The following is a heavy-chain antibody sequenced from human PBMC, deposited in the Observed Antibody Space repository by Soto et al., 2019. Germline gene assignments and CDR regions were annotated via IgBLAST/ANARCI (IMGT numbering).Heavy chain of an antibody. Sequence: SETLSLTCTVAGGSISSSSYYWGWIRQPPGKGLEWIGSIYYSGSTYYNPSLKSRVTISVDTSKNQFSLKLSSVTAADTAVYYCARHGSPYCSGGSCYPRKSLHNAFGIWGQGTMVTVSS. CDR1: GGSISSSSYY. CDR3: ARHGSPYCSGGSCYPRKSLHNAFGI. CDR2: IYYSGST. V-gene: IGHV4-39*01. J-gene: IGHJ3*02. D-gene: IGHD2-15*01.